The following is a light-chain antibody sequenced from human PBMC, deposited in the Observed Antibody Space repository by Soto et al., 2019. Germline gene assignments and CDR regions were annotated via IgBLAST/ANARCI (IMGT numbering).Light chain of an antibody. V-gene: IGKV3-11*01. CDR3: QQRENWPIT. J-gene: IGKJ5*01. Sequence: EIVMTKSPTTLSVSPGDRATLSFRASQSVNSFLAWYQQKPGQAPRLLIYDTSSRATGIPARFSGSGSGTDFILTISSLEPEDFAVYYCQQRENWPITFGQGTRLEI. CDR1: QSVNSF. CDR2: DTS.